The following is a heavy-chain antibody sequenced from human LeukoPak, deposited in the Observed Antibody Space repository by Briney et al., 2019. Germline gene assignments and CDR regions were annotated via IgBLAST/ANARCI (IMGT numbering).Heavy chain of an antibody. CDR2: IYSGGST. CDR1: GFTVSRSY. Sequence: GGSLRLSCAASGFTVSRSYMTWVRQAPGKGLEWISVIYSGGSTYYADSVKGRFTISRDNSKNTLYLQMGSLRAEDMAVYYCARGEQWLDYWGQGTLVTVSS. D-gene: IGHD6-19*01. CDR3: ARGEQWLDY. J-gene: IGHJ4*02. V-gene: IGHV3-66*01.